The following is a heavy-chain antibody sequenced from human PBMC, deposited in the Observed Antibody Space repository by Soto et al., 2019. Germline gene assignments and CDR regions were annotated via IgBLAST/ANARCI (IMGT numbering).Heavy chain of an antibody. Sequence: QVQMVQSGAEVKKPGASVKVACKASGYNFISYGITWVRQAPGQGLEWMGWISAYNGNTKYAQNLQGRVTMTTDTSTSTAYMELRSLRSDDTAIYYCARELYICDNWFDPWGQGTLVTVSS. CDR2: ISAYNGNT. CDR3: ARELYICDNWFDP. CDR1: GYNFISYG. D-gene: IGHD2-2*02. V-gene: IGHV1-18*01. J-gene: IGHJ5*02.